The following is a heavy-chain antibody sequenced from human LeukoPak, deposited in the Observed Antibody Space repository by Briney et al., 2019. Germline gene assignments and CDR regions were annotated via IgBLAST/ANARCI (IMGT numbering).Heavy chain of an antibody. CDR3: GRGLRWTDY. CDR2: ISSSSGYT. Sequence: GGSLRLSCAASGFTFSDYYMSWIRQAPGKGLEWVSYISSSSGYTNYADSVKGRFTISRDNAKNSLYLQMNSLRAEDTAVYYCGRGLRWTDYWGQGSLVTVSS. J-gene: IGHJ4*02. CDR1: GFTFSDYY. D-gene: IGHD2-21*01. V-gene: IGHV3-11*06.